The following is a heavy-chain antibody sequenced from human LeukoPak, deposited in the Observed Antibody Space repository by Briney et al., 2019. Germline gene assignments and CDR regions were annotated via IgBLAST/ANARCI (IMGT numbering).Heavy chain of an antibody. Sequence: PSGTLSLTCAVSGGSISSSNWWSWVRQPPGKGLEWIGEIYHSGSTNYNPSLKSRVTISVDKSKNQFSLKLSSVTAADTAVYYCRSTAMVTLAGYYYYGMDVWGQRTTVTVSS. CDR1: GGSISSSNW. J-gene: IGHJ6*02. V-gene: IGHV4-4*02. CDR3: RSTAMVTLAGYYYYGMDV. CDR2: IYHSGST. D-gene: IGHD5-18*01.